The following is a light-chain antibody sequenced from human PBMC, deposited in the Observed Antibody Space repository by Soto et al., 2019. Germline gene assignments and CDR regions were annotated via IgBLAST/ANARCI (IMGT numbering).Light chain of an antibody. Sequence: QSALTQPRSVSGSPGQSVTISCTGTSSDVGGYKSVSWYQQHPGKAPKLMIYDVSKRPSGVPDRFSGSKSGSTASLTISGLQAEDEADYYCCSYAGSYTYVFGTGTQLTVL. CDR3: CSYAGSYTYV. CDR1: SSDVGGYKS. CDR2: DVS. V-gene: IGLV2-11*01. J-gene: IGLJ1*01.